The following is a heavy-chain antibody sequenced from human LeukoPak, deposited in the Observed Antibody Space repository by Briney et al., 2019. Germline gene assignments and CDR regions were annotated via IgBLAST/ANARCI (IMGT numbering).Heavy chain of an antibody. J-gene: IGHJ4*02. CDR3: ARTAARRFDY. V-gene: IGHV1-46*01. CDR2: INPTGGST. CDR1: GYTFTSYY. D-gene: IGHD6-6*01. Sequence: ASVTVSCKASGYTFTSYYMHWVGQAPGQGLEWMGIINPTGGSTTYAQKFQGRVTMTRDTSTSTVYMELSSLRSDDTAVYYCARTAARRFDYWGQGTLVTVSS.